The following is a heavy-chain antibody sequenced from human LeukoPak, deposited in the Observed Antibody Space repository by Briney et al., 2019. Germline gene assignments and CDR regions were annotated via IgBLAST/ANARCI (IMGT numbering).Heavy chain of an antibody. CDR1: GGSISSYY. J-gene: IGHJ4*02. CDR2: IYISGST. Sequence: SETLSLTCTVSGGSISSYYWSWIRQPPGKGLEWIGYIYISGSTNYNPSLKSRVTISVDTSKNRFSLKLSSVTAADTAVYYCARHLGYDFWSGYTGAFDYWGQGTLVTVSS. CDR3: ARHLGYDFWSGYTGAFDY. V-gene: IGHV4-4*09. D-gene: IGHD3-3*01.